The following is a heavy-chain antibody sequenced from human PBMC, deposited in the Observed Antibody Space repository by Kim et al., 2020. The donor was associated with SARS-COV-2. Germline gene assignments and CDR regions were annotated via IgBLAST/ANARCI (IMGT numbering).Heavy chain of an antibody. D-gene: IGHD6-13*01. Sequence: NPPLTSRVTISVDTSKNQFSLKLSSVTAADTAVYYCARGVAAAGRWYFDLWGRGTLVTVSS. V-gene: IGHV4-31*02. J-gene: IGHJ2*01. CDR3: ARGVAAAGRWYFDL.